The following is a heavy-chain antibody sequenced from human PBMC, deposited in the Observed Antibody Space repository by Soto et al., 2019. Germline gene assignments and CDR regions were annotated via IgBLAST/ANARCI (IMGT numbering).Heavy chain of an antibody. J-gene: IGHJ4*02. CDR2: IIPIFGTA. V-gene: IGHV1-69*06. CDR1: GGTFSSYA. D-gene: IGHD3-22*01. CDR3: ARTKYTMIVVVITTGHPFDY. Sequence: QVQLVQSGAEVKKPGSSVKVSCKASGGTFSSYAISWVRQAPGQGLEWMGGIIPIFGTANYAQKFQGRVTITADKSTSTAYMELSSLRSEDTAVYYCARTKYTMIVVVITTGHPFDYWGQGTLVTVSS.